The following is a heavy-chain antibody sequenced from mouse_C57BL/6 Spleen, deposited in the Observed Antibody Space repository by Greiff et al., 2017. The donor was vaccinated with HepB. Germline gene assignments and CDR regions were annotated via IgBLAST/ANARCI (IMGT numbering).Heavy chain of an antibody. J-gene: IGHJ2*01. CDR3: ARSRYYYGSSYYFDY. CDR1: GYTFTSYW. D-gene: IGHD1-1*01. CDR2: IYPGSSST. V-gene: IGHV1-55*01. Sequence: VQLQQSGAELVKPGASVKMSCKASGYTFTSYWITWVKQRPGQGLEWIGDIYPGSSSTNYNEKFKSKATLTVDTSSSTAYMQLSSLTSEDSAVYYCARSRYYYGSSYYFDYWGQGTTLTVSS.